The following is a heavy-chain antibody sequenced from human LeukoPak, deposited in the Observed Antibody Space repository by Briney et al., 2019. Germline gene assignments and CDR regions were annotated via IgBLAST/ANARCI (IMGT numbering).Heavy chain of an antibody. Sequence: GGSLRLSCAASGFTFSSYEMNWVRQAPGKGLEWVSYISSSGSTIYYADSVKGRFTISRDNAKNSLYLQMNSLRAEDTALYYCAKAGIVGATQYYYYYMDVWGKGTTVTISS. D-gene: IGHD1-26*01. V-gene: IGHV3-48*03. CDR3: AKAGIVGATQYYYYYMDV. J-gene: IGHJ6*03. CDR1: GFTFSSYE. CDR2: ISSSGSTI.